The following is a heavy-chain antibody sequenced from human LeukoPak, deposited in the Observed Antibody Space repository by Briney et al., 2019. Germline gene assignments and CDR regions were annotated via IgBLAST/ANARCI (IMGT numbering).Heavy chain of an antibody. CDR3: ARSPNDYGDKRDAFDI. CDR1: GGSISSSSYY. D-gene: IGHD4-23*01. J-gene: IGHJ3*02. V-gene: IGHV4-39*07. Sequence: SETLSLTCTVSGGSISSSSYYWGWIRQPPGKGLEWIGSIYYSGSTYYNPSLKSRVTISVDTSKNQFSLKLSSVTAADTAVYYCARSPNDYGDKRDAFDIWGQGTMVTVSS. CDR2: IYYSGST.